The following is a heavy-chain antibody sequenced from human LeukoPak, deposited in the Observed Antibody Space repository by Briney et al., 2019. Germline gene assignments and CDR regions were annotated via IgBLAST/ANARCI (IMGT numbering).Heavy chain of an antibody. CDR3: ARDPPPRGYSGYDSGY. J-gene: IGHJ4*02. Sequence: GGSLGLSCAASGFTVSSNYMSWVRQAPGKGLEWVSVIYSGGSTYYADSVKGRFTISRDNSKNTLYLQMNSLRAEDTAVYYCARDPPPRGYSGYDSGYWGQGTLVTVSS. CDR2: IYSGGST. D-gene: IGHD5-12*01. V-gene: IGHV3-66*02. CDR1: GFTVSSNY.